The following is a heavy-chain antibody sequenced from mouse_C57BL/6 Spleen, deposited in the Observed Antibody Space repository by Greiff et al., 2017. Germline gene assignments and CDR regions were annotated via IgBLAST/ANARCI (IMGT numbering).Heavy chain of an antibody. V-gene: IGHV1-39*01. CDR2: INPNYGTA. J-gene: IGHJ4*01. Sequence: EVQLQQSGPELVKPGASVKISCKASGYSFTDYNMNWVKQSNGKSLEWIGVINPNYGTASYNQKFKGKATLTVDQSSSTAYMQLNSLTSEDSAVYYCARGYDYAYYYAMDYWGQGTSVTVSS. CDR3: ARGYDYAYYYAMDY. D-gene: IGHD2-4*01. CDR1: GYSFTDYN.